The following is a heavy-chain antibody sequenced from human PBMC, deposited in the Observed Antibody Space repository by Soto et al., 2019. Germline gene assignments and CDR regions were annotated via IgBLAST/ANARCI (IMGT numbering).Heavy chain of an antibody. Sequence: EVHVVESGGGLVQPGGSLRLSCIASEFTFISSFMGCVRQAPGKGMEWVANINQDGSGTYYVDSVKGRFTISRDNAKTSLYLQMNSLRAEDTALYYCARYFRGSGRYFFDHWGQGTLVTVSS. D-gene: IGHD6-19*01. J-gene: IGHJ4*02. CDR2: INQDGSGT. V-gene: IGHV3-7*03. CDR1: EFTFISSF. CDR3: ARYFRGSGRYFFDH.